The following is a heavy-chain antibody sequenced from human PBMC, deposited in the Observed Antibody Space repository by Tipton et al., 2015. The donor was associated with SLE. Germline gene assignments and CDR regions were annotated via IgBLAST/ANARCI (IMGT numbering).Heavy chain of an antibody. CDR2: INTNTGNP. Sequence: QLVQSGAEVKKPGASVKASCKASGYTFTSYGITWVRQAPGQGLEWMGWINTNTGNPTYAQGFTGRFVFSLDTSVSTAYLQISSLKAEDTAVYYCARDGGASRGYDFWSGYYSTAFDIWGQGTMVTVSS. CDR1: GYTFTSYG. V-gene: IGHV7-4-1*02. D-gene: IGHD3-3*01. J-gene: IGHJ3*02. CDR3: ARDGGASRGYDFWSGYYSTAFDI.